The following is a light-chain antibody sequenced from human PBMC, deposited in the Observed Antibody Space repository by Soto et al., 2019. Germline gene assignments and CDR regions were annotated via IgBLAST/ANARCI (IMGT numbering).Light chain of an antibody. V-gene: IGLV2-8*01. J-gene: IGLJ2*01. CDR1: SSDVGGYNY. Sequence: QSALTQPPSASGSPGQSVTISCTGTSSDVGGYNYVSWYQQHPGKVPKLMIYEVTKRPSGVPDRFSGSKSGNTASLTVSGLQAEDEGDYYCSSYAGSNIVVFGGGTKLTVL. CDR2: EVT. CDR3: SSYAGSNIVV.